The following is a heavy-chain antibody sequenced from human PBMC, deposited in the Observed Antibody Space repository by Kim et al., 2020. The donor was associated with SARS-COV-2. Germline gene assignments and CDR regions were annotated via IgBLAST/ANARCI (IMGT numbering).Heavy chain of an antibody. CDR3: ARDPYGDNRAYFDY. J-gene: IGHJ4*02. Sequence: KGPINNSRDNAKNSLYLQMNSLRAEDTAVYYCARDPYGDNRAYFDYWGQGTLVTVSS. D-gene: IGHD4-17*01. V-gene: IGHV3-11*04.